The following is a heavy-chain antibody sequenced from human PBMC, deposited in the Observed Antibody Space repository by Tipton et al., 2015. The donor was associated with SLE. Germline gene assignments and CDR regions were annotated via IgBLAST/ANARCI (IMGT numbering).Heavy chain of an antibody. Sequence: TLSLTCAVSGYSISSGYYWGWVRQPPGKGLEWIGSIYYSGSTYYNPSLKSRVTISVDTSKNQFSLKLSSVTAADTAVYYCASWAPGYYYDNWGQGALVTVSS. CDR2: IYYSGST. CDR3: ASWAPGYYYDN. CDR1: GYSISSGYY. D-gene: IGHD3-22*01. V-gene: IGHV4-38-2*01. J-gene: IGHJ4*02.